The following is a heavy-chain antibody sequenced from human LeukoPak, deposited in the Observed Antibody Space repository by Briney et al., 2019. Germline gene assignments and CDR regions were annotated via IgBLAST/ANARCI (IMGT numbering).Heavy chain of an antibody. V-gene: IGHV1-2*02. CDR3: ARSWDYYDSSGYLYY. CDR2: INPNSGGK. Sequence: ASVKVSCKASGYTFTGYYMHWVRQAPGQGLEWMGWINPNSGGKNYAQKFQGRVTMTRDTSISTAYMELSRLRSDDTAVYYCARSWDYYDSSGYLYYWGQGTLVTVSS. CDR1: GYTFTGYY. J-gene: IGHJ4*02. D-gene: IGHD3-22*01.